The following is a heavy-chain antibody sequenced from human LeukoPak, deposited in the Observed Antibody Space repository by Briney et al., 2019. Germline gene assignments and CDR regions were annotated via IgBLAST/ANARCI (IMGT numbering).Heavy chain of an antibody. CDR2: IYTSGST. J-gene: IGHJ3*02. Sequence: SETLSLTWTVAGGSLSSYYWSWIRQPAGKGLEWIGRIYTSGSTNYNPSLKSRVTMSVDTSKNQFSLKLSSVTAADTAVYYCAREGLRLEAFDIWGQGTMVTVSS. CDR3: AREGLRLEAFDI. V-gene: IGHV4-4*07. D-gene: IGHD4-17*01. CDR1: GGSLSSYY.